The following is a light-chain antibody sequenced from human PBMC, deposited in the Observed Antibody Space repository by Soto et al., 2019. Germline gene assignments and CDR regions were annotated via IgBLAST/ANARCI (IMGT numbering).Light chain of an antibody. Sequence: EAVMTQSPATLSVSPGERATLSCRASQSVSSNLAWYQQKPGQAPRLLIYGAPTRATGIPARFSGSGSGTEFTLTISSLQYEDFAVYYCQQYNDWPPLTFGGGTKVDIK. J-gene: IGKJ4*01. V-gene: IGKV3-15*01. CDR1: QSVSSN. CDR2: GAP. CDR3: QQYNDWPPLT.